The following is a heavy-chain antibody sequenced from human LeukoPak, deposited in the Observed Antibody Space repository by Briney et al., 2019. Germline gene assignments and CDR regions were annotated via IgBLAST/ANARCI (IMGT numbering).Heavy chain of an antibody. Sequence: GGSLRLSCAASGFTFRHYWMSWVRQAPGKGLEWVAMIKPDGSEKYYVDSVKGRFTISRDNAKNSIDLLMNSLRAEDTAVYYCAKDRVEGAADDWGQGTLVTVSS. D-gene: IGHD1-26*01. J-gene: IGHJ4*02. V-gene: IGHV3-7*01. CDR1: GFTFRHYW. CDR3: AKDRVEGAADD. CDR2: IKPDGSEK.